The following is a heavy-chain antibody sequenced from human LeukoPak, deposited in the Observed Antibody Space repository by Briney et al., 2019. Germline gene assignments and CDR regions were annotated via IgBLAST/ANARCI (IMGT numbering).Heavy chain of an antibody. CDR1: GGSINSGYNY. CDR3: ARTKVEDRVYYFDY. Sequence: SETLSLTCTVSGGSINSGYNYWSWIRQHPGKGLEWIVYIYYSGSTNYNPSLKSRLAISVDTSKNQFSLRLSSVTAADTAVYYCARTKVEDRVYYFDYWGQGTLVTVSS. J-gene: IGHJ4*02. CDR2: IYYSGST. V-gene: IGHV4-31*03. D-gene: IGHD4-23*01.